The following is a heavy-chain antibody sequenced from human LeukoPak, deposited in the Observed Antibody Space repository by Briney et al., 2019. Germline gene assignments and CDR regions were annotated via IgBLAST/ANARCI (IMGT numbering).Heavy chain of an antibody. V-gene: IGHV3-23*01. J-gene: IGHJ4*02. CDR2: IKDKPSDK. D-gene: IGHD6-19*01. Sequence: GGALRLSCAPSGFTFKNYAMSWGRQAPGKGVEWVSTIKDKPSDKYYADSVKGRFTITRDNSKNTLHMQMNSLRAEATAIYYCAKGDSGPYPIDGWGQGTLVTVSS. CDR1: GFTFKNYA. CDR3: AKGDSGPYPIDG.